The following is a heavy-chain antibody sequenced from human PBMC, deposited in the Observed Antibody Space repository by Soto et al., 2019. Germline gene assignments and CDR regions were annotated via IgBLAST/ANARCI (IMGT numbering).Heavy chain of an antibody. CDR3: AKESSPPYCGGGSCYLGGWGY. Sequence: QVHLVESGGGVVQPGRSXRLSCAGSGFTFRSYGMHWVRQAPGKGLEWVALISFDGNNEYYADSVKGRFTISRDNSKNTLYLQMNRLRPEDTAVYYCAKESSPPYCGGGSCYLGGWGYWGQGTLVTVSS. CDR2: ISFDGNNE. CDR1: GFTFRSYG. J-gene: IGHJ4*02. D-gene: IGHD2-15*01. V-gene: IGHV3-30*18.